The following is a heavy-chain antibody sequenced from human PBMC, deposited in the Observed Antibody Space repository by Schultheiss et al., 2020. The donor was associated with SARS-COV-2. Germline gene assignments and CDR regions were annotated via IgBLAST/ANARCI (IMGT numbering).Heavy chain of an antibody. CDR1: GFTFSSYE. J-gene: IGHJ4*02. CDR3: ALIAAAGTGDY. Sequence: GGSLRLSCAASGFTFSSYEMNWVRQAPGKGLEWVSYISSSGSTIYYADSVKGRFTISRDNAKNSLYLQMNSLRAEDTAVYYCALIAAAGTGDYWGQGTLVTVSS. D-gene: IGHD6-13*01. V-gene: IGHV3-48*03. CDR2: ISSSGSTI.